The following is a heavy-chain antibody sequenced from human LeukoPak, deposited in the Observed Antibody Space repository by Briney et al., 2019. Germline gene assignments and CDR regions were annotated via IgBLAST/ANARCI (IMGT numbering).Heavy chain of an antibody. CDR2: IQTSGST. D-gene: IGHD4-23*01. Sequence: SETLSLTCTVSGGSISGYYWSWIRQPAGKGLQWIGRIQTSGSTNYNPSLESRIIMSVDTSKNQFSLKLTSVTAADTAVYYCAGDHQDYGANSALWYWGQGTLVTVSS. V-gene: IGHV4-4*07. CDR1: GGSISGYY. CDR3: AGDHQDYGANSALWY. J-gene: IGHJ4*02.